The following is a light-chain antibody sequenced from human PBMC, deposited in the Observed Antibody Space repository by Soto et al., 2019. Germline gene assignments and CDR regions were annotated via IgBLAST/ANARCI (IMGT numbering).Light chain of an antibody. Sequence: EIVLTQSPGTLSLSTGERATLSCRASQSVGDTYLAWYQQKPGQAPRLLMYSTSIRATGIPDRFSGSGSGTDFTLTISRLDPEDFAVYYCQHYDRAPRWRFGQGTKVDIK. CDR2: STS. J-gene: IGKJ1*01. CDR1: QSVGDTY. V-gene: IGKV3-20*01. CDR3: QHYDRAPRWR.